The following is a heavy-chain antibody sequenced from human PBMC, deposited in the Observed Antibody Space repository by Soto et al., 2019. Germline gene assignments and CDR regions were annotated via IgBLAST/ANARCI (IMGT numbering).Heavy chain of an antibody. J-gene: IGHJ6*03. V-gene: IGHV3-48*01. CDR1: GFILSDCA. D-gene: IGHD7-27*01. Sequence: EVQLVESGGGLVQPGGSLRLSCATSGFILSDCAMNWVRQAPGKGLEWFSYISSSSSVIDYADSVKGRLTVSRDNARNSLYLQMTSLRAEDTAVYYCARDLSWGSNWYYYMDVWGKGTTVTVSS. CDR3: ARDLSWGSNWYYYMDV. CDR2: ISSSSSVI.